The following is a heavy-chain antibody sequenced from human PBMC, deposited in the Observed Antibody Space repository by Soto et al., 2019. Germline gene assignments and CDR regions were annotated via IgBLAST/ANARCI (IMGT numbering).Heavy chain of an antibody. J-gene: IGHJ4*02. CDR1: GESLTGYY. D-gene: IGHD2-2*01. CDR3: ASYGTRLKERQVDY. V-gene: IGHV4-34*01. Sequence: SETLSLTCAVYGESLTGYYWSWIRQSTGKGLEWIGEINHSGSTNYNPSLKSRVTISVDTSKNQFSLKLSSVTAADTAVYYCASYGTRLKERQVDYWGQGTLVTVSS. CDR2: INHSGST.